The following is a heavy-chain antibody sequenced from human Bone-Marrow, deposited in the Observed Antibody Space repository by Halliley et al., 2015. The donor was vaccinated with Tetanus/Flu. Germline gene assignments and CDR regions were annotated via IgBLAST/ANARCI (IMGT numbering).Heavy chain of an antibody. CDR2: HRGST. D-gene: IGHD6-19*01. CDR3: ARARGYSNGWGRYYYNGLDV. Sequence: HRGSTNYNPSHKSRVTISVDPPKTQFPLKLGSVTAADTAVYYCARARGYSNGWGRYYYNGLDVWGQGTTVTVSS. V-gene: IGHV4-34*01. J-gene: IGHJ6*02.